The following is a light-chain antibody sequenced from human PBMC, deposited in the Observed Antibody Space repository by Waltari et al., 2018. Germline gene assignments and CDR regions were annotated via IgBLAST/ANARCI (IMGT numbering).Light chain of an antibody. CDR3: QQYNNWPPLFT. CDR2: GAS. CDR1: QSISNN. Sequence: EIVMTQSPATLSVSPGDRATLSCRASQSISNNLAWYQQKPGQAPRLLIYGASTRATGIPARFSGNRSGTEFTHTISSLQSEDFAVYYCQQYNNWPPLFTFGPGTKVDMK. J-gene: IGKJ3*01. V-gene: IGKV3D-15*01.